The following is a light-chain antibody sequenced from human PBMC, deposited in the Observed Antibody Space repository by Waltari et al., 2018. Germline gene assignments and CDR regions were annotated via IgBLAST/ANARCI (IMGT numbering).Light chain of an antibody. CDR3: SSYTRSSYWV. CDR2: KVD. CDR1: SSDVGFYDF. J-gene: IGLJ3*02. V-gene: IGLV2-14*01. Sequence: QSALTQPASVSGSPGQSITISCTGTSSDVGFYDFFSWFQQHPGKAPKVMIYKVDNRPSGVSNRFSRSKSGNTASLTISGLQAEDEADYYCSSYTRSSYWVFGGGTQLTVL.